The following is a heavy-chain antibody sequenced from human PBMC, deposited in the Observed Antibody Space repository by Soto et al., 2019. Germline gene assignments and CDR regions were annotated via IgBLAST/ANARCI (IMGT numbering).Heavy chain of an antibody. Sequence: EVQGVESGGGLVQPGGSLRPSCAASGFSVSTYEMNWVRQAPGKGLEWVSYISSGGATIYYADAVQGRFTISRDNAKNSLYLQMYGLRAEDTAVYYCARGLMQLVHAYYYYAMDVWGQGTTVTVSS. J-gene: IGHJ6*02. D-gene: IGHD6-13*01. V-gene: IGHV3-48*03. CDR3: ARGLMQLVHAYYYYAMDV. CDR1: GFSVSTYE. CDR2: ISSGGATI.